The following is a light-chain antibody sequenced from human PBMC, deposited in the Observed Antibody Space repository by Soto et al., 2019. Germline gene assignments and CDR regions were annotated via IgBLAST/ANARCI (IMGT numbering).Light chain of an antibody. Sequence: EMVFTQSPSTLSLSPGERATLSCRASQSVSSQLAWYQQKPGQAPRLLIYSGSTRATGVPARFSGSGSGTEFTLTISSLQSEDFAVYYCQQYNKWPVTFGQGTRLEIK. CDR2: SGS. J-gene: IGKJ5*01. V-gene: IGKV3-15*01. CDR3: QQYNKWPVT. CDR1: QSVSSQ.